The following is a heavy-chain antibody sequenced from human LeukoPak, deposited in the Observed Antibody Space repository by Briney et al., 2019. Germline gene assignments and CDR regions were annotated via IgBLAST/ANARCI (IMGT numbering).Heavy chain of an antibody. CDR1: GGSISSYY. D-gene: IGHD6-19*01. V-gene: IGHV4-59*01. J-gene: IGHJ4*02. CDR2: IHYSGST. CDR3: ARLRGSGWDY. Sequence: NPSETLSLNCTVSGGSISSYYWSWIRQPPGKGLEWIGYIHYSGSTNYNPSLKSRVTISVDTSKNQFSLKLSSVTAADTAVYYCARLRGSGWDYWGQGTLVTVSS.